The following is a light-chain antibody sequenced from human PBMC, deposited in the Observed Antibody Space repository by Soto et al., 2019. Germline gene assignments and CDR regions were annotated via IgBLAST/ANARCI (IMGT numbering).Light chain of an antibody. J-gene: IGKJ1*01. V-gene: IGKV3-11*01. CDR3: QQRSNWPGT. CDR1: QSVNIY. Sequence: EIVMTQSPATLSVSPGERATLSCRASQSVNIYLAWYQQKPGQAPRLLIYDASTRATGIPARFSGSGSGTDFTLTISSLEPEDFAVYYCQQRSNWPGTFGQGTKVDI. CDR2: DAS.